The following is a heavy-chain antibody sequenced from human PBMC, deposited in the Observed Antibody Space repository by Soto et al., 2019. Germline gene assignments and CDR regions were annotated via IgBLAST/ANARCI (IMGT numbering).Heavy chain of an antibody. Sequence: ASVKVCCKASGYTVTSYTIRVGRQAPGQGLEGMGRLIPILGIAKYEQKFQGRVTITRDTSASTAYMELSSLRSEDTAVYYCARDSWDGSGSYLGYAPWGKGTLVTVSS. D-gene: IGHD3-10*01. V-gene: IGHV1-69*04. J-gene: IGHJ5*02. CDR1: GYTVTSYT. CDR2: LIPILGIA. CDR3: ARDSWDGSGSYLGYAP.